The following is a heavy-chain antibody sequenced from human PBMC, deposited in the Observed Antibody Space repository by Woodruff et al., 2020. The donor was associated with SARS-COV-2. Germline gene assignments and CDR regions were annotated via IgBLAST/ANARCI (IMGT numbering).Heavy chain of an antibody. Sequence: GRVTITADESTSTAYMELSSLRSEDTAVYYCARWDSDYYDGSDAFDIWGQGTMVTVSS. CDR3: ARWDSDYYDGSDAFDI. V-gene: IGHV1-69*01. J-gene: IGHJ3*02. D-gene: IGHD3-22*01.